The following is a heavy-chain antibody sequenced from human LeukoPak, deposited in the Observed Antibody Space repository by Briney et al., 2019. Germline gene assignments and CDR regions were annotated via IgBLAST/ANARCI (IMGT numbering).Heavy chain of an antibody. J-gene: IGHJ4*02. CDR2: IHTSVRT. CDR1: GGSISSYD. D-gene: IGHD3-22*01. Sequence: PSETLSLTCSVSGGSISSYDWSWSRQPAGKGLEWIGRIHTSVRTTYNPSLKSRVTMSVDTSKNQFSLKLSSVTAADTAVYYCARDRYYYDSSAYYYFFHYWGQGTLVTVSS. CDR3: ARDRYYYDSSAYYYFFHY. V-gene: IGHV4-4*07.